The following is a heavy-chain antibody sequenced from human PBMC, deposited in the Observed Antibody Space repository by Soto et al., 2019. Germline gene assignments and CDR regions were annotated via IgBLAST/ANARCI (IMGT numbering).Heavy chain of an antibody. V-gene: IGHV3-48*01. Sequence: GGSLRLSCAASGFTFSSYSMNWVRQAPGKGLEWVSYISSSSSTIYYADSVKGRFTISRDNAKDSLYLQMTNMDPVDTATYYCARITIFGVLITHFDNWGQGTLVTVSS. CDR3: ARITIFGVLITHFDN. J-gene: IGHJ4*02. D-gene: IGHD3-3*01. CDR2: ISSSSSTI. CDR1: GFTFSSYS.